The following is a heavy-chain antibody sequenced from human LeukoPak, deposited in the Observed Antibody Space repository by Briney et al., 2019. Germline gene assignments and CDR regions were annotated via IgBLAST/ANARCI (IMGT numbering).Heavy chain of an antibody. CDR1: GGSISSYY. CDR3: ARAGLGELSSYYYYYYMDV. CDR2: IYTSGST. V-gene: IGHV4-4*07. Sequence: SETLSLTCTVSGGSISSYYWSWLRQPAGKGLEWIGRIYTSGSTNYNPSLKSRVTMSVDTSKNQFSLKLSSVTAADTAVYYCARAGLGELSSYYYYYYMDVWGKGTTVTVSS. D-gene: IGHD3-16*02. J-gene: IGHJ6*03.